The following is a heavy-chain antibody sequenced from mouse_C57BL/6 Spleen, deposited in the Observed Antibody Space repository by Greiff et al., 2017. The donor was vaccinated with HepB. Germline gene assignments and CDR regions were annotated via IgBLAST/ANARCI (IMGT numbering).Heavy chain of an antibody. Sequence: EVKLVESGPGLVKPSQSLSLTCSVTGYSITSGYYWNWIRQFPGNKLEWMGYISYDGSNNYNPSLKNRISITRDTSKNQFFLKLNSVTTEDTATYYCASLYDYDRGYYAMDYWGQGTSVTVSS. V-gene: IGHV3-6*01. J-gene: IGHJ4*01. D-gene: IGHD2-4*01. CDR3: ASLYDYDRGYYAMDY. CDR2: ISYDGSN. CDR1: GYSITSGYY.